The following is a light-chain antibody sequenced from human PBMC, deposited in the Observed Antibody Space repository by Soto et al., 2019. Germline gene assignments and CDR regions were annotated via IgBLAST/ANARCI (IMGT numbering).Light chain of an antibody. V-gene: IGLV2-14*01. J-gene: IGLJ1*01. CDR1: SSDVGGYNY. CDR3: SSYTGSSTFV. Sequence: QPVLTQPASVSGSPGQSITISCTGTSSDVGGYNYVSWYQQLPGKAPKLMIYDVNNRPSGVSNRFSGSKSGNTASLTISGLQAEDEADYYCSSYTGSSTFVFGTGTKVTVL. CDR2: DVN.